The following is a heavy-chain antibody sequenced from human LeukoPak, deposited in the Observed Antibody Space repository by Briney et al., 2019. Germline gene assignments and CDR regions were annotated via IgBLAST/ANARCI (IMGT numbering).Heavy chain of an antibody. D-gene: IGHD3-9*01. J-gene: IGHJ4*02. CDR2: FDPEHGEM. V-gene: IGHV1-24*01. CDR1: GDTLTELS. Sequence: ASVKVSCKVSGDTLTELSTHWVRQAPGKGLEWMGGFDPEHGEMIYAQKLQGRVTMSEDRSTDTAYMELSSLRSEDTAVYYCATGGPWDLLKYWGQGTLVTVSS. CDR3: ATGGPWDLLKY.